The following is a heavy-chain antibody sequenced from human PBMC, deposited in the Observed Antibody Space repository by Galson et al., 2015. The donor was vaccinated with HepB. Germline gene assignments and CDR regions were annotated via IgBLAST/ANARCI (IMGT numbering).Heavy chain of an antibody. CDR1: GFTFSDYY. D-gene: IGHD3-22*01. V-gene: IGHV3-11*05. Sequence: SLRLSCAASGFTFSDYYMSWIRQAPGKGLEWVSYISSSSSYTNYAYSVKGRFTISRDNAKNSLYVQMNSLRAEDTAVYYCARERGIEVVTTGAFDIWGQGTMVTVSS. J-gene: IGHJ3*02. CDR2: ISSSSSYT. CDR3: ARERGIEVVTTGAFDI.